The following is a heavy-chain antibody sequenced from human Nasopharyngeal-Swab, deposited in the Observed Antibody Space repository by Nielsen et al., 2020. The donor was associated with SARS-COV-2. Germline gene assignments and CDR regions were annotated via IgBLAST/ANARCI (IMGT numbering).Heavy chain of an antibody. V-gene: IGHV1-24*01. CDR3: ATYGMVVITYAFEI. J-gene: IGHJ3*02. CDR1: GYTLTEIS. CDR2: FDPAYGER. D-gene: IGHD3-22*01. Sequence: ASVKVSCKVSGYTLTEISIHWVRQAPGKGLEWMGSFDPAYGERIYTQKFQGRVTMTEDTSTDTAYMELGCLRSEDTAVYYCATYGMVVITYAFEIWGQGTMIAVSS.